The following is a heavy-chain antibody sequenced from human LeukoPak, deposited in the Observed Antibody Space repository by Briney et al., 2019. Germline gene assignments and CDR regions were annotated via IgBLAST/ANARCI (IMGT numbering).Heavy chain of an antibody. CDR3: AREMVYGNRYSSGWFPGNYFDY. J-gene: IGHJ4*02. V-gene: IGHV4-59*01. D-gene: IGHD6-19*01. CDR1: GGSISSYY. Sequence: ETLSLTCTVSGGSISSYYWSWIRQPPGKGLEWIGYIYYSGSTNYNPSLKSRVTISVDTSKNQFSLKLSSVTAADTAVYYCAREMVYGNRYSSGWFPGNYFDYWGQGTLVTVSS. CDR2: IYYSGST.